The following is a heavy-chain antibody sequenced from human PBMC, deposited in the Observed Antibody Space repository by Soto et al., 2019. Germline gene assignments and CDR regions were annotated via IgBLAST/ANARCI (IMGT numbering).Heavy chain of an antibody. CDR1: GGSISSSSYY. CDR3: ARIAYGDYGRVAFDI. D-gene: IGHD4-17*01. V-gene: IGHV4-39*01. J-gene: IGHJ3*02. Sequence: QLQLQESGPGLVKPSETLSLTCTVSGGSISSSSYYWGWIRQPPGKGLEWIGSIYYSGSTYYNPSLKSRVTISVDTSKNQFSLKLSSVTAADTAVYYCARIAYGDYGRVAFDIWGQGTMVTVSS. CDR2: IYYSGST.